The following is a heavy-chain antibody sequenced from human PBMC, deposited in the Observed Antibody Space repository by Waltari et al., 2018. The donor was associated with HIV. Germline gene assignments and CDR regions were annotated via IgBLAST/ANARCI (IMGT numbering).Heavy chain of an antibody. CDR2: ISSSSSYI. J-gene: IGHJ5*02. V-gene: IGHV3-21*01. Sequence: EVQLVESGGGLVKPGGSLRLSCAASGFTFSSYSMNWVRQAPGKGLEWVSSISSSSSYIYYADSVKGRFTISRDNAKNSLYLQMNSLRAEDTAVYYCARDLESSGWYQGRGNWFDPWGQGTLVTVSS. D-gene: IGHD6-19*01. CDR1: GFTFSSYS. CDR3: ARDLESSGWYQGRGNWFDP.